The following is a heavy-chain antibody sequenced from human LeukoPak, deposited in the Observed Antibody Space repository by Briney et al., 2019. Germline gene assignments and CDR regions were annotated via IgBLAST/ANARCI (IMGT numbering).Heavy chain of an antibody. D-gene: IGHD4/OR15-4a*01. CDR2: IIPIFGTA. Sequence: GASVKVSCKASGGTFSSYAISWVRQAPGQGLEWMGGIIPIFGTANYAQKFQGRVTITTDESTSTAYMELSSLRSEDTAVYYCATGAPNVHSAFDIWGQGTMVTVSS. J-gene: IGHJ3*02. CDR1: GGTFSSYA. CDR3: ATGAPNVHSAFDI. V-gene: IGHV1-69*05.